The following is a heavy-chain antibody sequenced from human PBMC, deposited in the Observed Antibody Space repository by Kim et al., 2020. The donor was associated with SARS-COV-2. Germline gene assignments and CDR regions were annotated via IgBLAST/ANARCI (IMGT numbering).Heavy chain of an antibody. J-gene: IGHJ5*02. CDR1: GGSFSGYY. Sequence: SETLSLTCAVYGGSFSGYYWSWIRQPPGKGLEWIGEINHSGSTNYNPSLKSRVTISVDTSKNQFSLKLSSVTAADTAVYYCARDIVVVVADDKYNWFDPWGQGTLVTVSS. CDR2: INHSGST. CDR3: ARDIVVVVADDKYNWFDP. V-gene: IGHV4-34*01. D-gene: IGHD2-15*01.